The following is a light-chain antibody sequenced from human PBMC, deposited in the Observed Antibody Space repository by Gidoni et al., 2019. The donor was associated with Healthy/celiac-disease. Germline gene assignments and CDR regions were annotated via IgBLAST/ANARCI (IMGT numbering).Light chain of an antibody. CDR2: LGS. V-gene: IGKV2-28*01. CDR1: QSLLHSNGYNY. J-gene: IGKJ3*01. CDR3: MQALQTEFT. Sequence: DIVMTQSPLSLPVTPGEPASISCRSSQSLLHSNGYNYLDWYLQKTGQSPQLLIYLGSNRASGVPDRFSGSGSGTDFTLKISRVEAEDVGVYYCMQALQTEFTFGPGTKVEIK.